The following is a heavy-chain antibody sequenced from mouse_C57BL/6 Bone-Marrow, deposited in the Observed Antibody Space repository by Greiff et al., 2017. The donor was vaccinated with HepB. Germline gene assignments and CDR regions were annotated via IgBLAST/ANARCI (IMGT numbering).Heavy chain of an antibody. J-gene: IGHJ4*01. CDR3: AYYRGAMGY. CDR1: GYTFTDYY. Sequence: VQLQQSGPVLVKPGASVKMSCKASGYTFTDYYMDWVKQSPGKSLEWIGVINPYNGGTSYNQKFKGKATLTVDKSSSTAYMELNSLTSEDSAVYICAYYRGAMGYWGQGTSVTVSS. D-gene: IGHD2-12*01. CDR2: INPYNGGT. V-gene: IGHV1-19*01.